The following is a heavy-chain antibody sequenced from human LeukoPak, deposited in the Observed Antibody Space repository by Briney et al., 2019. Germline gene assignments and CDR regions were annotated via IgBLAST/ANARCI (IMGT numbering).Heavy chain of an antibody. J-gene: IGHJ6*02. D-gene: IGHD1-26*01. V-gene: IGHV3-23*01. CDR1: GFTFSSYA. CDR3: AKSMTSGSSWYYYFGMDV. Sequence: GGSLRLSCAASGFTFSSYAMSWVRPAPGKGLEWVSSVSGSGFTTHYADSVKGRFTISRDNSKNTLYVQMNSLRAEDTAVYYCAKSMTSGSSWYYYFGMDVWGQGTTVTVSS. CDR2: VSGSGFTT.